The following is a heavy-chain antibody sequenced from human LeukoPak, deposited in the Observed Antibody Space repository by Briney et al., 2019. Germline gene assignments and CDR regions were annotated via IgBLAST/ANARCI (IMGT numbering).Heavy chain of an antibody. CDR3: ARAYSRGLTDHDAFDI. V-gene: IGHV4-59*08. J-gene: IGHJ3*02. Sequence: KPSETLSLTCTVSGGSISSYYWSWIRQPPGKGLEWIGYIYYSGSTNYNPSLKSRVTISVDTSKNQFSLKLSPVTAADTAVYYCARAYSRGLTDHDAFDIWGQGTMVTVSS. CDR2: IYYSGST. CDR1: GGSISSYY. D-gene: IGHD6-19*01.